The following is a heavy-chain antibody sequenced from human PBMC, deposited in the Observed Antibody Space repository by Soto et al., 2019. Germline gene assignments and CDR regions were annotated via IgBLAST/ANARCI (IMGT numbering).Heavy chain of an antibody. J-gene: IGHJ3*02. Sequence: ASVKVSCKASGYTFITYGITWVRQAPGQGLEWMGWISAYNGNTSHAQKLQGRVTMTTDTSTSTAYMELRSLRSDDTAVYYCARDRAGYLDAFDIWGQGTMVTVSS. D-gene: IGHD6-25*01. CDR3: ARDRAGYLDAFDI. CDR1: GYTFITYG. CDR2: ISAYNGNT. V-gene: IGHV1-18*01.